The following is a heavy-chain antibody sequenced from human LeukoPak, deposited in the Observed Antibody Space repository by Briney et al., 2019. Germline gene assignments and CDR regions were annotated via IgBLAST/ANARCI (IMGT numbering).Heavy chain of an antibody. Sequence: GASVKVSCKASGYTFTNYFMHWVRQAPGQGLEWMGIINPRGGSKGYAQKFQGRITMTTDMSTRTVYMELSCLESEDTAVYYCARRDCVGDCYSNWFDPWGQGTLVTVSS. V-gene: IGHV1-46*01. CDR2: INPRGGSK. D-gene: IGHD2-21*02. CDR3: ARRDCVGDCYSNWFDP. J-gene: IGHJ5*02. CDR1: GYTFTNYF.